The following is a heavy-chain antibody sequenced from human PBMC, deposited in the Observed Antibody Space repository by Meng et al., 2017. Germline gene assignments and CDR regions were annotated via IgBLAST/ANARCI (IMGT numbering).Heavy chain of an antibody. V-gene: IGHV4-34*01. D-gene: IGHD1-26*01. CDR2: INHSGST. CDR3: ARRKIVGATVEDY. Sequence: SETLSLTCAVYGGSFSGYYWSWIRQPPGKGLEWIGEINHSGSTNYNPSLKSRVTISVDTSKNQFSLKLSSVTAADTAVYYCARRKIVGATVEDYWGQGTLVNGAS. J-gene: IGHJ4*02. CDR1: GGSFSGYY.